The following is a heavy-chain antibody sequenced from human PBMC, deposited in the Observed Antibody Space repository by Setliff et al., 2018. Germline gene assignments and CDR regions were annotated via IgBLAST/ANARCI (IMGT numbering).Heavy chain of an antibody. V-gene: IGHV3-21*01. Sequence: GGSLRLSCAASGISSYTMSWVRQAPGKGLEWVASISSSSGHIYHAASVRGRFTISRDNTKNSLYLQMDSLRVEDTAVYYCAGRLGASTRYYYYGLDVWGQGTTVTV. CDR2: ISSSSGHI. CDR3: AGRLGASTRYYYYGLDV. D-gene: IGHD3-16*01. CDR1: GISSYT. J-gene: IGHJ6*02.